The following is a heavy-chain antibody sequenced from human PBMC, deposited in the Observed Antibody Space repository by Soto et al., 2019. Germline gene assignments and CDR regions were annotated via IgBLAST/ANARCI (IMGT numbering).Heavy chain of an antibody. J-gene: IGHJ6*02. CDR3: ARGRIVLMVYAPVNYYGMDV. V-gene: IGHV4-34*01. Sequence: QVQLQQWGAGLLKPSETLSLTCAVYGGSFSGYYWSWIRQPPGKGLEWIGEINHSGSTNYNPSLKSRVTISVDTSKNQFSLKLSSVTAADTAVYYCARGRIVLMVYAPVNYYGMDVWGQGTTVTVSS. CDR2: INHSGST. CDR1: GGSFSGYY. D-gene: IGHD2-8*01.